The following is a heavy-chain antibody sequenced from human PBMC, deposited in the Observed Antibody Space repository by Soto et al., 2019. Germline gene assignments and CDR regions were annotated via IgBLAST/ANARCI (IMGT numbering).Heavy chain of an antibody. D-gene: IGHD3-10*01. CDR1: GFTFSSYA. Sequence: GGSLRLSCAASGFTFSSYAMSWVRQAPGKGLEWVSAISGSGGSTYYADSVKGRFTISRDNSKNTLYLQMNSLRAEDTAVYYCAKVLSGSYPPRWAFDIWGQGTMVTVSS. CDR3: AKVLSGSYPPRWAFDI. J-gene: IGHJ3*02. V-gene: IGHV3-23*01. CDR2: ISGSGGST.